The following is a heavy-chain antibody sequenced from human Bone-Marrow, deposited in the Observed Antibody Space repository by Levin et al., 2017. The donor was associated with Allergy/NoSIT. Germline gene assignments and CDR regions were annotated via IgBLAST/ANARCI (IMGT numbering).Heavy chain of an antibody. CDR2: MNPNSGNT. V-gene: IGHV1-8*01. Sequence: ASVKVSCKASGYTFTSYDINWVRQATGQGLEWMGWMNPNSGNTGYAQKFQGRVTMTRNTSISTAYMELSSLRSEDTAVYYCAREYSSSSPSGMDVWGQGTTVTVSS. J-gene: IGHJ6*02. CDR1: GYTFTSYD. D-gene: IGHD6-6*01. CDR3: AREYSSSSPSGMDV.